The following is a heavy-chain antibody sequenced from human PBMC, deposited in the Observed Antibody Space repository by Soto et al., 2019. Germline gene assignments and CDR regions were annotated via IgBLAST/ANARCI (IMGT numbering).Heavy chain of an antibody. J-gene: IGHJ4*02. CDR1: GFALTNYY. Sequence: GGSLRLSCAASGFALTNYYMNWIRQAPGEGLEWVSSISSSGSHTFYTDSVKGRFTISRDNARNSLFLQMNSLRADDTAVYYCAGTFDSLDYWGQGVLVTVSS. V-gene: IGHV3-21*01. CDR2: ISSSGSHT. CDR3: AGTFDSLDY. D-gene: IGHD3-22*01.